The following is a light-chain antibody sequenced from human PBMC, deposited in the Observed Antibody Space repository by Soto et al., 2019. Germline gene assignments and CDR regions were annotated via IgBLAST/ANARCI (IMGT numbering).Light chain of an antibody. CDR3: QSYDSSNHVV. CDR1: SDSIASNC. CDR2: EDN. Sequence: NFMLTQPHSVSASPGKTVTISCTGSSDSIASNCVQWDQQRPGSAPTTVIYEDNQRPSGVPDRFSGSIDSSSNSASLTISGLKTEDEADYYCQSYDSSNHVVFGGGTKLTVL. J-gene: IGLJ2*01. V-gene: IGLV6-57*02.